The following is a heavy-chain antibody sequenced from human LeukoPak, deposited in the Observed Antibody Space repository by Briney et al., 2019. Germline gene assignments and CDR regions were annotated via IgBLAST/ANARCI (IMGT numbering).Heavy chain of an antibody. J-gene: IGHJ4*02. CDR2: IYSGGST. CDR3: ARAGIFGGDPYFDY. D-gene: IGHD3-3*01. CDR1: GFTFGTTA. V-gene: IGHV3-53*04. Sequence: GGSLRLSCAASGFTFGTTAMSWVRQAPGKGLEWVSIIYSGGSTYYADSVKGRFTISRHNSKNTLYLQMNSLRAEDTALYYCARAGIFGGDPYFDYWGQGTLVTVSS.